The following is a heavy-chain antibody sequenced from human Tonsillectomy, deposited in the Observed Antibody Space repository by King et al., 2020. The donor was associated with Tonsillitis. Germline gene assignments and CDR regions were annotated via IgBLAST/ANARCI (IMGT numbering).Heavy chain of an antibody. CDR3: ARTSLGYYYGMDV. Sequence: VQLVESGGGLIQPGGSLRLSCAASGFTVSSNYMSCVRQAPGKGLEWVSVIYSGGSTYYADSVKGRFTISRDNSKNTLYLQMNSLRAEDTAVYYCARTSLGYYYGMDVWGQGTTVTVSS. CDR1: GFTVSSNY. V-gene: IGHV3-53*01. J-gene: IGHJ6*02. CDR2: IYSGGST. D-gene: IGHD1-26*01.